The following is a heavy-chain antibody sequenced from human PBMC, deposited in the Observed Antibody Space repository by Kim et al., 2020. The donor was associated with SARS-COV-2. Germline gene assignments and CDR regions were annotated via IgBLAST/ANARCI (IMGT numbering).Heavy chain of an antibody. D-gene: IGHD6-13*01. CDR2: IKSETDGGTT. J-gene: IGHJ6*01. V-gene: IGHV3-15*01. CDR1: GFTFNKAW. CDR3: ATARVAAGGHYYYYG. Sequence: GGSLRLSCAASGFTFNKAWMNWVRQAPGKGLEWVGLIKSETDGGTTDYAAPVKGRFTISRDDSQNTLFLQMNSLKTEATAGYYCATARVAAGGHYYYYG.